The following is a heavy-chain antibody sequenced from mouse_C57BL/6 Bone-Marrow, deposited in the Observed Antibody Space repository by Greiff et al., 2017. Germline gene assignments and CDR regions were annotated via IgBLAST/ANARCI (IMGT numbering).Heavy chain of an antibody. J-gene: IGHJ2*01. V-gene: IGHV1-26*01. CDR1: GYTFTDYY. CDR2: INPNNGGT. Sequence: EVQIQQSGPELVKPGASVKISCKASGYTFTDYYMNWVKQSHGKSLEWIGDINPNNGGTSYNQKLKGKATLTVDKSSSTAYMELRSLTSEDSAVYYCARDYYGSSWYFDYWGQGTILTVSS. CDR3: ARDYYGSSWYFDY. D-gene: IGHD1-1*01.